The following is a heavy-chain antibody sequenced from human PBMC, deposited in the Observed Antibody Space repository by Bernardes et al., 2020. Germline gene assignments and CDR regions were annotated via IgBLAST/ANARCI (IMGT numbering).Heavy chain of an antibody. CDR2: MNPNSGNT. CDR3: ARSARRRTTVPDWFDP. D-gene: IGHD4-4*01. Sequence: ASVKVSCKASGYTFTSYDINWVRQATGQGLEWMGWMNPNSGNTGYAQKFQGRVTMTRNTSISTAYMELSSLRSEDTAVYYCARSARRRTTVPDWFDPWGQGTLVTVSS. CDR1: GYTFTSYD. J-gene: IGHJ5*02. V-gene: IGHV1-8*01.